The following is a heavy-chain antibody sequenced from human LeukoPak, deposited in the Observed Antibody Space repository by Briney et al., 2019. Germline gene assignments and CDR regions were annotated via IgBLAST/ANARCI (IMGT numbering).Heavy chain of an antibody. CDR3: ARGRIKRGYSYGLFDY. CDR1: GGTFSSYA. D-gene: IGHD5-18*01. CDR2: IIPILGIA. J-gene: IGHJ4*02. Sequence: ASVKVSCKASGGTFSSYAISWVRQAPGQGLEWMGRIIPILGIANYAQKFQGRVTITADKSTSTAYMELSSLRSEDTAVYYCARGRIKRGYSYGLFDYWGQGTLVTVSS. V-gene: IGHV1-69*04.